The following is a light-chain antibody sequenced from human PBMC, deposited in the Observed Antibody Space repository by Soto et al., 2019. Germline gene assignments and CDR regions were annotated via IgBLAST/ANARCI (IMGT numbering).Light chain of an antibody. Sequence: QSVLTQPASVSGSPGQSITISCTGAGSDIGLYNYVSWYQQHPGKAPKLMIYEVTNRPSGVSNRFSGSKSGNTASLTISGLQAEDEADYYCSSFTTSSPRVFGTGTKLTVL. CDR3: SSFTTSSPRV. CDR2: EVT. CDR1: GSDIGLYNY. J-gene: IGLJ1*01. V-gene: IGLV2-14*01.